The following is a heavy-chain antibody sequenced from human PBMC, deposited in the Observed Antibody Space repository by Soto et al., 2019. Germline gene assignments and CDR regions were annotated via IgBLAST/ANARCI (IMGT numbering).Heavy chain of an antibody. Sequence: QVQLVESGGGVVQPGRSLRLSSAASGFTFSSYGMHWVRQAPGKGLEWVAVIVYDGSNKYYADSVKGRFTISRDNSKNKLHRQMNSLRAEDTAVSYCARGGSGIVGATTWFAYWGQGTLVTVSS. CDR2: IVYDGSNK. D-gene: IGHD1-26*01. CDR1: GFTFSSYG. J-gene: IGHJ4*02. V-gene: IGHV3-33*01. CDR3: ARGGSGIVGATTWFAY.